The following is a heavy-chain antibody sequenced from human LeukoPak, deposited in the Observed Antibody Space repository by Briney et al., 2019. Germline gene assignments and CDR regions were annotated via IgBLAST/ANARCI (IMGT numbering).Heavy chain of an antibody. D-gene: IGHD6-19*01. J-gene: IGHJ4*02. CDR3: ARARGSGWYEDY. Sequence: PSETLSLTCTVSGGSISSGGYYWSWIRQHPGKGLEWIGYIYYSGSTYYNPSLKSRVTISVDTSKNQFSLKLSSVTAADTAVYYCARARGSGWYEDYWGQGTLVTVSS. CDR2: IYYSGST. CDR1: GGSISSGGYY. V-gene: IGHV4-31*03.